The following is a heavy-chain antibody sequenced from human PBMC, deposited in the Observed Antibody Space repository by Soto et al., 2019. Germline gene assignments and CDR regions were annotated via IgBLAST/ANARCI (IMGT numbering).Heavy chain of an antibody. Sequence: SETLSLTCAVSGGSISSYNWWSWVRQPPGNGLEWIGEIYHRGSTNYSPSLKSRVTISVDKSKNQFSLKLSSVTGADTAVYYCARDYYYESSGYYAAGDWVFDPWGQGXLVTVYS. J-gene: IGHJ5*01. CDR2: IYHRGST. V-gene: IGHV4-4*02. CDR1: GGSISSYNW. CDR3: ARDYYYESSGYYAAGDWVFDP. D-gene: IGHD3-22*01.